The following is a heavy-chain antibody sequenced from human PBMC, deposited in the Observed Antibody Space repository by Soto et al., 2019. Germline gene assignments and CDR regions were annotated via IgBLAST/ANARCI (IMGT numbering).Heavy chain of an antibody. D-gene: IGHD2-15*01. Sequence: ASVKVSCKASGYTFTSYDINLVRQATGQGLEWMGWMNPNSGNTGYAQKFQGRVTMTRNTSISTAYMELSSLRSEDTAVYYCAVRHYCSGGSCYEDDAFDIWGQGTMVTVS. J-gene: IGHJ3*02. CDR2: MNPNSGNT. CDR1: GYTFTSYD. CDR3: AVRHYCSGGSCYEDDAFDI. V-gene: IGHV1-8*01.